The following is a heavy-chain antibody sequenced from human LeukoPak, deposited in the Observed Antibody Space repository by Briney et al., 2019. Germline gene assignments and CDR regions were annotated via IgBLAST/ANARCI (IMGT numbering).Heavy chain of an antibody. CDR1: GFTFSSYG. V-gene: IGHV3-33*01. J-gene: IGHJ4*02. Sequence: PGGSLRLSCAASGFTFSSYGMHWVRQAPGKGLEWVAVIWYDGSNKYYADSVKGRFTISRDNSKNTLYLQMSSLRAEDTAVYYCARDELFYYGSGRSGLDYWGQGPLVTVSS. D-gene: IGHD3-10*01. CDR2: IWYDGSNK. CDR3: ARDELFYYGSGRSGLDY.